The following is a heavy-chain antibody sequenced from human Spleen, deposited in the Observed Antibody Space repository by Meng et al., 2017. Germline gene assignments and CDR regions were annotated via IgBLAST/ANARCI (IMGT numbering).Heavy chain of an antibody. J-gene: IGHJ4*02. Sequence: GGSLRLSCAASGFTFSSYSMNWVRQAPGKGLEWVSSISSSSSYIYYADSVKGRFTISRDNAKNSLYLQMNSLRAEDTAVYYCARDPKELRAVAAAYYFDYWGQGTLVTVSS. D-gene: IGHD6-19*01. CDR3: ARDPKELRAVAAAYYFDY. CDR1: GFTFSSYS. CDR2: ISSSSSYI. V-gene: IGHV3-21*01.